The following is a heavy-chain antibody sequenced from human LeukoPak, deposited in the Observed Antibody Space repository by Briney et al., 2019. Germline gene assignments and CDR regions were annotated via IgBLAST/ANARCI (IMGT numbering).Heavy chain of an antibody. V-gene: IGHV3-30-3*01. CDR3: ARGKTYYDSSGSAEYFQQ. CDR1: RFTFSSYA. D-gene: IGHD3-22*01. CDR2: ISYDGSNK. Sequence: GGSLRLSCAASRFTFSSYAMHWVRQAPGKGLEWVACISYDGSNKYYADSVKGRFTISRDNSKSTLYLQMSSLRTEDTAVYYCARGKTYYDSSGSAEYFQQWGQGTLVTVSA. J-gene: IGHJ1*01.